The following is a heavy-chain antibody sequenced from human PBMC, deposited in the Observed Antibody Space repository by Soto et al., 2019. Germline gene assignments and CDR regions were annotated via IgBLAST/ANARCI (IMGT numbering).Heavy chain of an antibody. D-gene: IGHD2-2*01. CDR1: GYTFTSYY. CDR3: ARGPIVVVPAANDYYYYYYYMDV. J-gene: IGHJ6*03. V-gene: IGHV1-46*01. CDR2: INPSGGST. Sequence: ASVKVSCTASGYTFTSYYMHWVRPAPGQGLEWMGIINPSGGSTSYAQKFQGRVTMTRDTSISTAYMELSRLRSDDTAVYYCARGPIVVVPAANDYYYYYYYMDVWGKGTTVTVSS.